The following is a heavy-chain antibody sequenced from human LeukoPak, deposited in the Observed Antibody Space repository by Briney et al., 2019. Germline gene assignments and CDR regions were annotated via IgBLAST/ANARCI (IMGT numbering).Heavy chain of an antibody. CDR1: GFTFSSYS. J-gene: IGHJ6*03. Sequence: GGSLRLSCAASGFTFSSYSMNWVRQAPGKGLEWVSYISSSSSTIYYADSVKGRFTISRDNAKNSLYLQMNSLRAEDTAVYYCARGAGSNGEIVYYYYYMDVWGKGTTVTVSS. D-gene: IGHD2-15*01. V-gene: IGHV3-48*01. CDR3: ARGAGSNGEIVYYYYYMDV. CDR2: ISSSSSTI.